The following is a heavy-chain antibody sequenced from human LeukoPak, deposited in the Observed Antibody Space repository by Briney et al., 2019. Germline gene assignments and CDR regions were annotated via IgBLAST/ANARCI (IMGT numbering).Heavy chain of an antibody. CDR3: ARSGGGFLDY. V-gene: IGHV4-59*12. Sequence: SETLSLTCNVSGDSISSYYWSWIRQPPEKELEWIGYIYYSGSSNYNPSLKSRVTMSVDTSKNQFSLKLSSVTAADTAVYYCARSGGGFLDYWGQGTLVTVSS. J-gene: IGHJ4*02. D-gene: IGHD3-16*01. CDR2: IYYSGSS. CDR1: GDSISSYY.